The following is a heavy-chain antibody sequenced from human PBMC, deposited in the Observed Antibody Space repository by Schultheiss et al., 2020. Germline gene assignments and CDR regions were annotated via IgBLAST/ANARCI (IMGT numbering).Heavy chain of an antibody. CDR3: ARDLEGFDY. J-gene: IGHJ4*02. CDR1: GFTFSDYY. CDR2: ISGSGGST. V-gene: IGHV3-23*01. Sequence: GGSLRLSCSASGFTFSDYYMSWIRQAPGKGLEWVSAISGSGGSTYYADSVKGRFTISRHNSKNTLYLQMNSLRAEDTAVYYCARDLEGFDYWGQGTLVTVSS.